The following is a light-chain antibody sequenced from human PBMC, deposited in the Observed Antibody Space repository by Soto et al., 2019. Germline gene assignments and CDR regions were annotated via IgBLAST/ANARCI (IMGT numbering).Light chain of an antibody. J-gene: IGKJ4*01. CDR3: QQSHSTPLT. CDR1: QSISRY. Sequence: DIQMTQSPSSLSASVGDRVTITCRASQSISRYLNWYHQRPGKAPKFLIYAASNLQSGVPSRFSGSGFGTDFTLTISSLQPEDFATYYCQQSHSTPLTFVGGTKVEIK. V-gene: IGKV1-39*01. CDR2: AAS.